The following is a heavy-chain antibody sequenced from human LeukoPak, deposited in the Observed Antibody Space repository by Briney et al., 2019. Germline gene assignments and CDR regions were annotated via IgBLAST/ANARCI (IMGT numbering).Heavy chain of an antibody. D-gene: IGHD2-2*01. CDR2: IRSKAYGGTT. CDR1: GFTFGDYA. CDR3: TRDQGIPATTPREYFDY. Sequence: GRSLRLSCTASGFTFGDYAMSWVRQAPGKGLEWVGFIRSKAYGGTTDYAASAKGRFIISRDDSKSIAYLQMNSLKSEDTAIYYCTRDQGIPATTPREYFDYWGQGTPVTVSS. V-gene: IGHV3-49*04. J-gene: IGHJ4*02.